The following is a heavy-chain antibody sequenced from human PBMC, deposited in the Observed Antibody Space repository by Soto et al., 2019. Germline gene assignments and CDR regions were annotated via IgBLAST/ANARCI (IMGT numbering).Heavy chain of an antibody. CDR1: GFTFSSYS. CDR3: ARGRLDYNLYYFDY. D-gene: IGHD4-4*01. V-gene: IGHV3-48*01. J-gene: IGHJ4*02. Sequence: GGSLRLSCAASGFTFSSYSMNWVRQAPGKGLEWVSYISSSSSTIYYADSVKGRFTISRDNAKNSLYLQMNSLRAEDTAVYYCARGRLDYNLYYFDYWGQGTLVTVSS. CDR2: ISSSSSTI.